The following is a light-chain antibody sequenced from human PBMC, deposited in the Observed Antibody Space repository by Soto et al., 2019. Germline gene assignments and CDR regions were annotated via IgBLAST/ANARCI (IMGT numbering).Light chain of an antibody. CDR1: SSNIGSNP. CDR2: GDN. CDR3: APWDDNLNGVV. Sequence: QSVLTQPPSASGTPGQRGTISCSGSSSNIGSNPVNWYQQLPGTAPKLLIFGDNQRPSGVPDRFSGSKSGTSASLAISGLQSEDEADYYCAPWDDNLNGVVFGGGTKLTVL. V-gene: IGLV1-44*01. J-gene: IGLJ2*01.